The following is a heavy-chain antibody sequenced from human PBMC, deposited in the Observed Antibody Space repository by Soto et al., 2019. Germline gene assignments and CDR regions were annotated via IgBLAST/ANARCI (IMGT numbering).Heavy chain of an antibody. Sequence: GGSLRLSCVGSGFAFSTYSINWARQAPGKGLEWVSSISSRSDIYYADSVKGRFTISRDNAKNSVSLQMNSLRAEDTAVYYCAREYTAWPLAYGLDVWGQGTTVTVSS. CDR2: ISSRSDI. J-gene: IGHJ6*02. V-gene: IGHV3-21*01. D-gene: IGHD2-2*02. CDR3: AREYTAWPLAYGLDV. CDR1: GFAFSTYS.